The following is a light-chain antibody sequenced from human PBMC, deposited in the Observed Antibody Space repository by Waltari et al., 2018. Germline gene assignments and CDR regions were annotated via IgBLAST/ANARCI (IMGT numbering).Light chain of an antibody. CDR2: KAS. V-gene: IGKV1-5*03. CDR3: QQYDNYWT. CDR1: HSITNW. J-gene: IGKJ1*01. Sequence: ITSRASHSITNWLAWYQQKPEKAPKLLIYKASNLESGVPSRFSGSGSGTEFTLTISSLQPDDFATYYCQQYDNYWTFGQGTKVEIK.